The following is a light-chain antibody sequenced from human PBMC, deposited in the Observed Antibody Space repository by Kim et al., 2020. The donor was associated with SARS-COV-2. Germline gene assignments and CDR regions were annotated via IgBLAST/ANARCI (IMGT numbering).Light chain of an antibody. V-gene: IGLV2-14*03. J-gene: IGLJ2*01. CDR1: SSDVGGYNY. Sequence: QSVLTQPASVSGSPGQSITISCTGTSSDVGGYNYVSWYQHHPGKAPKLMIYDVNKWPSGVSNRFSGSKSGNTASLTISGLQAEDEADYFCCSYTSSNTLVFGGGTKVTVL. CDR3: CSYTSSNTLV. CDR2: DVN.